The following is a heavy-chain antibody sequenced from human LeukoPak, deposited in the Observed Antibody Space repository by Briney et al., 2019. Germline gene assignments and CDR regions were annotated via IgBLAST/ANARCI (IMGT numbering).Heavy chain of an antibody. Sequence: PSETLSLTCTVSGGSISSHYWHWIRQPAGKGLEWIGRINTSGSTNYNPSLKSRVTMSVDTSNNQFSLKLSSVTAADTAVYYCARGGPRYCSGGSCYFGYWGQGTLVTVSS. CDR3: ARGGPRYCSGGSCYFGY. CDR1: GGSISSHY. D-gene: IGHD2-15*01. V-gene: IGHV4-4*07. J-gene: IGHJ4*02. CDR2: INTSGST.